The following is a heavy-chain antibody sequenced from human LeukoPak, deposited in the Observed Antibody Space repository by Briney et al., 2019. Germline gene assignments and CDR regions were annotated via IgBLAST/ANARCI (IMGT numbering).Heavy chain of an antibody. CDR3: ARDLYSSANFDY. J-gene: IGHJ4*02. V-gene: IGHV3-21*01. Sequence: GGSLRLSCAASGFTFSSYSMNWVRQAPGKGLEWVSSISSSSSYIYYADSVKGRFTISRDNAKNSLYLQMNSLRAEDTAVYYCARDLYSSANFDYWGQGTLVTVYS. D-gene: IGHD6-19*01. CDR2: ISSSSSYI. CDR1: GFTFSSYS.